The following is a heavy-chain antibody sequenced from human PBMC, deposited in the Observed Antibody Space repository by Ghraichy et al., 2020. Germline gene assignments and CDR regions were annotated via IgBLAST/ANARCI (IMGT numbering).Heavy chain of an antibody. CDR1: GGSISSSSYY. Sequence: SETLSLTCTVSGGSISSSSYYWGWIRQPPGKGLEWIGSIYYSGSTYYNPSLKSRVTISVDTSKNQFSLKLSSVTAADTAVYYCARHVRQNYYFDYWGQGTLVTVSS. CDR2: IYYSGST. CDR3: ARHVRQNYYFDY. V-gene: IGHV4-39*01. D-gene: IGHD2/OR15-2a*01. J-gene: IGHJ4*02.